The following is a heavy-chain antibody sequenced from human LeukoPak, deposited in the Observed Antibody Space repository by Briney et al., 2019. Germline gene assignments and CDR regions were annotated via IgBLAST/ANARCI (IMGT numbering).Heavy chain of an antibody. V-gene: IGHV3-30*03. CDR3: ASIVVVPAAIDY. D-gene: IGHD2-2*01. CDR2: ISYDGSNK. J-gene: IGHJ4*02. Sequence: GRSLRLSCAASGFTFSSYGMHWVRQAPGKGLEWVAVISYDGSNKYYADSVKGRVTISRDNSKNTLYLQMNSLRAEDTAVYYCASIVVVPAAIDYWGQGTLVTVSS. CDR1: GFTFSSYG.